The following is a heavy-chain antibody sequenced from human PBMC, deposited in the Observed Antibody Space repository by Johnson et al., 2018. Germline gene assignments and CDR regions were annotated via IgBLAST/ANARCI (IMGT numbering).Heavy chain of an antibody. CDR2: ISYDGSNK. Sequence: QVQLVQSGGGVVQPGRSLRLSCAASGFTFSSYAMHWVRQAPGKGLEWVAVISYDGSNKYYADSVKGRFTISRDNSKNTLYLQMNSLRAEDTAVYYRARDISASGSYYSGAFDIWCQGTMFTVSS. CDR3: ARDISASGSYYSGAFDI. D-gene: IGHD1-26*01. V-gene: IGHV3-30-3*01. CDR1: GFTFSSYA. J-gene: IGHJ3*02.